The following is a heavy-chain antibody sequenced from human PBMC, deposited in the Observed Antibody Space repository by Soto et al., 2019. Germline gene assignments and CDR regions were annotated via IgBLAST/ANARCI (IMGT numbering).Heavy chain of an antibody. CDR3: ASGGDYDILTGPHAFDI. CDR2: ISAYNGNT. J-gene: IGHJ3*02. D-gene: IGHD3-9*01. CDR1: GYTFTSYG. V-gene: IGHV1-18*01. Sequence: ASVKVSCKASGYTFTSYGISWVRQAPGQGLEWMGWISAYNGNTNYAQKLQGRVTMTTDTSTSTAYMELRSLRSDDTAVYYCASGGDYDILTGPHAFDIWGQGTMVTVSS.